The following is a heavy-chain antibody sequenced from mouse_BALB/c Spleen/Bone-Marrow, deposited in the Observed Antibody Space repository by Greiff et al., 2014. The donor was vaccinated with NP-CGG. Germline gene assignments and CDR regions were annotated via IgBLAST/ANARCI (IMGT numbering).Heavy chain of an antibody. Sequence: EVQLQQSGAELVKPGASVKLSCTASGFNIKDTYMHWVKQRPEQGLEWIGKIDPANGNTKYDPKFQGKATITADTSSNTAYLQLSSLTSEDTAVYYCARWEYYAMDYWGQGTSVTVSS. J-gene: IGHJ4*01. CDR1: GFNIKDTY. CDR3: ARWEYYAMDY. D-gene: IGHD4-1*01. CDR2: IDPANGNT. V-gene: IGHV14-3*02.